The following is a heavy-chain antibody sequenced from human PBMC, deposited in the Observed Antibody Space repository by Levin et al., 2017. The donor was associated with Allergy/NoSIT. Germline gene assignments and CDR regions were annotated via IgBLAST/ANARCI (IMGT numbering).Heavy chain of an antibody. CDR3: VREKLFYYDSSGEN. V-gene: IGHV3-48*02. J-gene: IGHJ4*02. CDR1: GFTISTYS. Sequence: ETLSLTCVASGFTISTYSMNWVRQAPGKGLEWVAYISDTGSTIYYADSVRGRFTISRDNAKNSLYLQMNSLRDEDTALYYCVREKLFYYDSSGENWGQGTRVTVSS. D-gene: IGHD3-22*01. CDR2: ISDTGSTI.